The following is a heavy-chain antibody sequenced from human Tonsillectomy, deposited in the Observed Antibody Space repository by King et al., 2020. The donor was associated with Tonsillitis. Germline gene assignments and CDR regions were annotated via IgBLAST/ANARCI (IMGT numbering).Heavy chain of an antibody. D-gene: IGHD4-17*01. CDR2: IYSGGSST. CDR3: AKAFDYEPDY. V-gene: IGHV3-23*03. Sequence: QLVQSGGGLVQPGGSLRLSCAASGFTFSSYAMSWVRQAPGKGLEWVSVIYSGGSSTYYADSVKGRFTIYRDNSKNTLYLQMNSLRAADTAVYYCAKAFDYEPDYWGQGTLVTVSS. J-gene: IGHJ4*02. CDR1: GFTFSSYA.